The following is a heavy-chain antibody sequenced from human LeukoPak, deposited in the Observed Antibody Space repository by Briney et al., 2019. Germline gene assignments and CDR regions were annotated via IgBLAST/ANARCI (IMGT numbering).Heavy chain of an antibody. V-gene: IGHV1-24*01. D-gene: IGHD5-18*01. J-gene: IGHJ5*02. CDR2: FDPEDGET. CDR1: GYTLTELS. CDR3: ATDRKGTAMVRNWFDP. Sequence: ASVKVSCKVSGYTLTELSMHWVRQAPGKGLEWMGGFDPEDGETIYAQKFQGRVTMTEDTSTDTAYVELSSLRSEDTAVYYCATDRKGTAMVRNWFDPWGQGTLVTVSS.